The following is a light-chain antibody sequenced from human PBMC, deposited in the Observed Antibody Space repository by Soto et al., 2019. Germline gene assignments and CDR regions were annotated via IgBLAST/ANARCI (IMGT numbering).Light chain of an antibody. CDR1: SSDVGTYNL. J-gene: IGLJ2*01. CDR2: EVD. CDR3: CSYASSSTLI. Sequence: QSVLTQPASVSGSPGQSITISCTGTSSDVGTYNLVSWYQQDPGKAPKLMIYEVDKRASGVSDRFSGSKSGRTASLTISGLQAEDEADYYCCSYASSSTLIFGGGTKLTVL. V-gene: IGLV2-23*02.